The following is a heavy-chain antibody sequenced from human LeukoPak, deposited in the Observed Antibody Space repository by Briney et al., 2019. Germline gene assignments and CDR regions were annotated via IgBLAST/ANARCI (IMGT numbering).Heavy chain of an antibody. D-gene: IGHD6-19*01. J-gene: IGHJ5*02. Sequence: SETLSLTCAVYGGSFSGYYWSWIRQPPGKGLEWIGEINHSGSTNYNPSLKSRVTISVDTSKNQFSLKLSSVTAADTAVYYCVRRAVAGNWFDPWGQGTLVTVSS. CDR1: GGSFSGYY. V-gene: IGHV4-34*01. CDR3: VRRAVAGNWFDP. CDR2: INHSGST.